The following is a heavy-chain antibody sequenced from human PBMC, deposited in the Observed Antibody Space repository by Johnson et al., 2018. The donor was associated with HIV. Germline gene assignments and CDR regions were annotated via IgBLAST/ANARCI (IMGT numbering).Heavy chain of an antibody. CDR2: IKQEGSEK. J-gene: IGHJ3*02. CDR3: ASPLPTGTTSLDAFDI. CDR1: GFTFSSYW. D-gene: IGHD1-7*01. Sequence: EVQLVESGGGLVQPGGSLRLSCAASGFTFSSYWMSWVRQAPGKGLEWVANIKQEGSEKYYVDSVTGRFTISSDNAKNSLYLQMNSLRAEDTAVYYCASPLPTGTTSLDAFDIWGQGTMVTVSS. V-gene: IGHV3-7*01.